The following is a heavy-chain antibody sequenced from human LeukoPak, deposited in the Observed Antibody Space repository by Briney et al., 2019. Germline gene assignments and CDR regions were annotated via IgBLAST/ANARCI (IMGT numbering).Heavy chain of an antibody. CDR3: ARYSSCWYHAFDI. CDR1: GGSVSSGSYY. Sequence: SETLSLTCTVSGGSVSSGSYYWSWIRQPPGKGLEWIGYIYYSGSTNYNPSLKSRVTISVDTSKNQFSLKLSSVTAADTAVYYCARYSSCWYHAFDIWGQGTMVTVSS. CDR2: IYYSGST. J-gene: IGHJ3*02. V-gene: IGHV4-61*01. D-gene: IGHD6-19*01.